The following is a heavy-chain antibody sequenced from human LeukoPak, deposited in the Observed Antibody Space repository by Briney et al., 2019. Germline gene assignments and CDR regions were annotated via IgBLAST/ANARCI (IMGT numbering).Heavy chain of an antibody. D-gene: IGHD6-19*01. CDR2: ISATSSYI. CDR1: GFTFSDYG. J-gene: IGHJ4*02. Sequence: GGSLRLSCAASGFTFSDYGMNWVRQAPGKGLEWVSFISATSSYIYYADSVKGRFTLSRDDATDSLSLQMNRLRGDDTAVYYCARVGSISGWPTDSWGQGTLVTVAS. CDR3: ARVGSISGWPTDS. V-gene: IGHV3-21*01.